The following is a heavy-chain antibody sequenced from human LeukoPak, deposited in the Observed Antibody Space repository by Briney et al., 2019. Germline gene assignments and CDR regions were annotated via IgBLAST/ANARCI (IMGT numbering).Heavy chain of an antibody. V-gene: IGHV4-34*01. Sequence: SETLSLTCAVYGGSFSGYYWSWIRQPPGKGLEWIGEINHSGSTNYNPSLKSRVTISVDTSKNQFSLKLSSVTAADTAVYYCARLMRTHHWGYYYYMDVWGKGTTVTVSS. J-gene: IGHJ6*03. CDR1: GGSFSGYY. D-gene: IGHD7-27*01. CDR3: ARLMRTHHWGYYYYMDV. CDR2: INHSGST.